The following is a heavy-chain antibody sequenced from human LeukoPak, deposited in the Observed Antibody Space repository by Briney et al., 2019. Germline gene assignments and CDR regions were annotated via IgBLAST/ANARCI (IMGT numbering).Heavy chain of an antibody. Sequence: GGSLRLSCAASGFTFSSYDMSWVRQAPGKGLEWVPVISGSGGSTYYADSVKGRFTISRDNSEKKLYLQMNSLRAEDTAVYYCARELPSPNDHHYFDYWGQGTLVTVSS. D-gene: IGHD1-1*01. CDR2: ISGSGGST. CDR1: GFTFSSYD. J-gene: IGHJ4*02. V-gene: IGHV3-23*01. CDR3: ARELPSPNDHHYFDY.